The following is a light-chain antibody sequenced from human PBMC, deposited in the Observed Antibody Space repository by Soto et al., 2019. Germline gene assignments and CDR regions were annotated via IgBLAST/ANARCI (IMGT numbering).Light chain of an antibody. CDR2: INSDGSH. CDR1: SGHSGYA. J-gene: IGLJ3*02. CDR3: QTWGTGVHV. Sequence: QLVLTQSPSASASLGPSVKLTCTLDSGHSGYAIACHQHQPEKGPRYLLKINSDGSHRKGDGIPDRFSGSSSGAERYLTISSLQSEDEADYYCQTWGTGVHVFGGGTKLTVL. V-gene: IGLV4-69*01.